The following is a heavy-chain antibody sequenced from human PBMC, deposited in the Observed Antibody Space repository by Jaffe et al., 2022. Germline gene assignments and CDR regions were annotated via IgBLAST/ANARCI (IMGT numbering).Heavy chain of an antibody. V-gene: IGHV1-8*01. J-gene: IGHJ5*02. CDR3: ARRGYCTGGVCYARTPRVVFWFDP. D-gene: IGHD2-8*02. CDR2: MNPNSGNT. CDR1: GYTFTSYD. Sequence: QVQLVQSGAEVKKPGASVKVSCKASGYTFTSYDINWVRQATGQGLEWMGWMNPNSGNTGYAQKFQGRVTMTRNTSISTAYMELSSLRSEDTAVYYCARRGYCTGGVCYARTPRVVFWFDPWGQGTLVTVSS.